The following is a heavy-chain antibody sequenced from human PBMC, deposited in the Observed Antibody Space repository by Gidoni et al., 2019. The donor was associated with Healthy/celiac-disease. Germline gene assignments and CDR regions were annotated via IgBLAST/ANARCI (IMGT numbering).Heavy chain of an antibody. CDR3: AKDSPLRCSGGSCQGGWFDP. CDR2: ISYDGSNK. Sequence: QVQLVESGGGVVQPGRSLRLSCAASGFTFSSYGMHWVRQAPGKGLEWVAVISYDGSNKYYADSVKGRFTISRDNSKNTLYLQMNSLRAEDTAVYYCAKDSPLRCSGGSCQGGWFDPWGQGTLVTVSS. J-gene: IGHJ5*02. D-gene: IGHD2-15*01. CDR1: GFTFSSYG. V-gene: IGHV3-30*18.